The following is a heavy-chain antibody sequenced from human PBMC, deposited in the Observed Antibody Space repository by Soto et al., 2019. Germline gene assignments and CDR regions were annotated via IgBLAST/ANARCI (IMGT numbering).Heavy chain of an antibody. CDR2: ISGRGGTT. CDR3: AKRDNTSRSGAFDI. Sequence: GGSLRLSCAGSGFTFSNFAMNWVRQAPGKGLEWVSGISGRGGTTYYADSVQGRFTISRDNSKNTLYLQMNSLRAEDTALYYCAKRDNTSRSGAFDIWGQGTMVTVSS. CDR1: GFTFSNFA. V-gene: IGHV3-23*01. J-gene: IGHJ3*02. D-gene: IGHD6-19*01.